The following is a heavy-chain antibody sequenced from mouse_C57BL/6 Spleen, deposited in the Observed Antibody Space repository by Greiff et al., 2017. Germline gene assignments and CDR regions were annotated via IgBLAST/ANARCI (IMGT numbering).Heavy chain of an antibody. J-gene: IGHJ3*01. D-gene: IGHD1-1*01. CDR3: ARADDTSWFAY. V-gene: IGHV1-55*01. Sequence: QVQLKQPGAELVKPGASVKMSCKASGYTFTSYWITWVKQRPGQGLEWIGDIYPGSGSTNYNEKFKSKATLTVDTSSSTAYMQLSSLTSEESAVYCCARADDTSWFAYWGQGTLVTVSA. CDR2: IYPGSGST. CDR1: GYTFTSYW.